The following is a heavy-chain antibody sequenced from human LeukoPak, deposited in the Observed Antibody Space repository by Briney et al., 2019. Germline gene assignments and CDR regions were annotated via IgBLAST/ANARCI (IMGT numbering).Heavy chain of an antibody. CDR3: ARDQYYSDSSGYPYDI. D-gene: IGHD3-22*01. CDR2: ISGSSSHV. CDR1: GFSFSIYN. V-gene: IGHV3-21*01. Sequence: GGSLRLSCEASGFSFSIYNMNWVRLAPGKGLEWVSSISGSSSHVWYADSVKGRFTSSRDNAKNSLYLQMNSLRVEDTAVYYCARDQYYSDSSGYPYDIWGQGTMVTVSS. J-gene: IGHJ3*02.